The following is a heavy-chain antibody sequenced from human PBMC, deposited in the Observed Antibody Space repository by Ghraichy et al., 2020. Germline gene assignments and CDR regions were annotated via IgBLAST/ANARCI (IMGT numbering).Heavy chain of an antibody. D-gene: IGHD3/OR15-3a*01. CDR3: ARDLSRYAFWAGYYRAAFYDYGMDV. CDR1: GGSISSTSYY. CDR2: FYYTGST. J-gene: IGHJ6*02. Sequence: SETLSLTCTVSGGSISSTSYYWSWIRQPPGKGLEWIGSFYYTGSTHYNPSLKSRVTISVDTSKKQFSLKLSSVTAADTAVYYCARDLSRYAFWAGYYRAAFYDYGMDVWGQGTTVTVSS. V-gene: IGHV4-39*07.